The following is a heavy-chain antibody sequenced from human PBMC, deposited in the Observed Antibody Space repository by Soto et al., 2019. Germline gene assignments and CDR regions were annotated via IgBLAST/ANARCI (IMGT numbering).Heavy chain of an antibody. CDR3: ARDRDTMVRGVARYYGMDV. Sequence: WRRGVRQVAGKGLYWVANIKQDGSEKYYVDSVKGRFTISRDNAKNSLYLQMNSLRAEDTAVYYCARDRDTMVRGVARYYGMDVWGQGPTVTVS. CDR1: W. D-gene: IGHD3-10*01. V-gene: IGHV3-7*01. CDR2: IKQDGSEK. J-gene: IGHJ6*02.